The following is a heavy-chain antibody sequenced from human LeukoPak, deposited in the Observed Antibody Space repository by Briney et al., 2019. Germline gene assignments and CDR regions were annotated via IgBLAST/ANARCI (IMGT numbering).Heavy chain of an antibody. V-gene: IGHV3-30*02. Sequence: PGGSLRLSCVASGFSFSTYDMHWVRQAPGKGLEWVAFMRYDGTAQYYADSVKGRFTISRDNSKSTLYLQMNSLRSEDTALYYCAKSPTIRTIDYWGQGTLVTVSS. J-gene: IGHJ4*02. CDR3: AKSPTIRTIDY. CDR1: GFSFSTYD. D-gene: IGHD3-3*02. CDR2: MRYDGTAQ.